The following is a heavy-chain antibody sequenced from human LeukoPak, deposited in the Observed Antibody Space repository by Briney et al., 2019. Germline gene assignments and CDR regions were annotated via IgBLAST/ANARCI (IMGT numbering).Heavy chain of an antibody. CDR3: ARGGTPGYSSGRIDY. J-gene: IGHJ4*02. CDR1: GFTVSSNY. Sequence: GGSLRLSCVASGFTVSSNYMSWVRQAPGKGLEWVSVIYSAGNTYYTDSVKGRFTISRHNSKNTLYLQMNSLRVEDTAVYYCARGGTPGYSSGRIDYWGQGTLVTVSS. CDR2: IYSAGNT. D-gene: IGHD6-19*01. V-gene: IGHV3-53*04.